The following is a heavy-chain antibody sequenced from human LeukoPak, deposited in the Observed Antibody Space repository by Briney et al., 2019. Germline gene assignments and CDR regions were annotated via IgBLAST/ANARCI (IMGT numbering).Heavy chain of an antibody. Sequence: GGSLRLSCAASGFSVRDYAMHWVRQAPGKGLEWVAVMSYEETYKNYAEAVKGRFTISRDDSKNTLFLQMSSLRPEDTAVYYCAGDFGVIRRSWGQGTLVSVSS. D-gene: IGHD3-3*01. CDR2: MSYEETYK. V-gene: IGHV3-30-3*01. CDR3: AGDFGVIRRS. J-gene: IGHJ5*02. CDR1: GFSVRDYA.